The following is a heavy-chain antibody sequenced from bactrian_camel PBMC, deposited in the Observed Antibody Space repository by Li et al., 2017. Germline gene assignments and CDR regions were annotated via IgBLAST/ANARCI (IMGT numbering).Heavy chain of an antibody. CDR3: AAGEYCTGSYGDGGDADFNF. J-gene: IGHJ6*01. CDR2: IYDNGIT. Sequence: HVQLVESGGGSVQAGGSLRLSCAAHLLTRVSNCMGWFRQAPGKGGREVIAAIYDNGITFYDDSVRGRYTVSQNNVRDTVYLQMNSLKFEDTAVYYCAAGEYCTGSYGDGGDADFNFWGQGTQVTVS. D-gene: IGHD2*01. CDR1: LLTRVSNC. V-gene: IGHV3S55*01.